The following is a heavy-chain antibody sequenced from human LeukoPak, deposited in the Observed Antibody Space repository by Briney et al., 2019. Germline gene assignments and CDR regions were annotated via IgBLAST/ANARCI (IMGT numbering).Heavy chain of an antibody. Sequence: ASVKVSCKASGYTFTSYDINWVRQAPGQGLEWMGWINPNHGGTNYAQKFQGRFTMTRDTSTSTAFMELSRLRSDDTAVYYCAADRLSRADYMDFWGKGTTVIVSS. CDR1: GYTFTSYD. J-gene: IGHJ6*03. V-gene: IGHV1-2*02. D-gene: IGHD6-6*01. CDR3: AADRLSRADYMDF. CDR2: INPNHGGT.